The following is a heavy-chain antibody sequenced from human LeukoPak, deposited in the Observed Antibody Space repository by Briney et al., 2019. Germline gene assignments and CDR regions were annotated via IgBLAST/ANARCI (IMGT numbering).Heavy chain of an antibody. D-gene: IGHD3-3*01. Sequence: PSQTLSLTCTVSGGSISSGGYYWSWIRQHPGKGLEWIGYIYYSGSTYYSPSLKSRVTISVDTSKNQFSLKLSSVTAADTAVYYCARDVRGNYDSGFDPWGQGTLVTVSS. V-gene: IGHV4-31*03. J-gene: IGHJ5*02. CDR2: IYYSGST. CDR1: GGSISSGGYY. CDR3: ARDVRGNYDSGFDP.